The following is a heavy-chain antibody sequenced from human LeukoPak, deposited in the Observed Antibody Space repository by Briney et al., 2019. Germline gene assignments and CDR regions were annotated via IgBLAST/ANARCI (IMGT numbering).Heavy chain of an antibody. CDR1: GYTFTNYY. J-gene: IGHJ3*02. V-gene: IGHV1-46*01. CDR3: ARVGSSRNDAFDI. CDR2: INPSGGGT. Sequence: GASVKVSCKASGYTFTNYYMHWVRQAPGQGLEWMGIINPSGGGTTYAQKFQGRVSMTRDTSTSTVYMELSSLRSEDTAVYYCARVGSSRNDAFDIWGQGTMVTVSS.